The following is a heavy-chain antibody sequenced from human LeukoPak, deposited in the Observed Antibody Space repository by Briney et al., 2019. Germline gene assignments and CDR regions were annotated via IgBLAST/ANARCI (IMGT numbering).Heavy chain of an antibody. D-gene: IGHD3-10*01. J-gene: IGHJ4*02. V-gene: IGHV4-4*07. CDR3: AKESRLGGASGSPHFDY. CDR2: IYTRGNT. CDR1: GAPVNFYY. Sequence: TSETLSLTCTVSGAPVNFYYLSWIRHSAEKGLEWIGRIYTRGNTNYNPSLKSRVTLSVDTSRNQFSLMLSSVTAADTAVYYCAKESRLGGASGSPHFDYWGQGVLVTVSS.